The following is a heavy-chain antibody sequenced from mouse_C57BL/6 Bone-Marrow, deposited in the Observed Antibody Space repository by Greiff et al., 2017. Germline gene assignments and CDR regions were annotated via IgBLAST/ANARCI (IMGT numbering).Heavy chain of an antibody. Sequence: QVQLQQPGAELVKPGASVKLSCKASGYTFTSYWMQWVKQRPGQGLEWIGEIDPSASYTNYTQKFKGKATLTVDTSSSTAYMQLSSLTSEDSAVYYCARRTGYDLFAYWGQGTLVTVSA. CDR2: IDPSASYT. CDR1: GYTFTSYW. J-gene: IGHJ3*01. CDR3: ARRTGYDLFAY. D-gene: IGHD2-2*01. V-gene: IGHV1-50*01.